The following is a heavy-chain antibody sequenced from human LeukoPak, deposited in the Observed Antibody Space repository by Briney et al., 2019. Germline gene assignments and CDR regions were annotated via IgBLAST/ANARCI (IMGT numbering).Heavy chain of an antibody. V-gene: IGHV3-30-3*01. CDR2: ISLDGSTE. CDR3: MRDFMGWFDP. J-gene: IGHJ5*02. D-gene: IGHD3-10*01. CDR1: GFSLSNFQ. Sequence: GRSLRLSCVASGFSLSNFQMYWVRQAPGKGLEWVSIISLDGSTEFYADSVKGRFTISRDTASNTMHLEMNNLRIEDTAVYYCMRDFMGWFDPWGQGSLVTVSS.